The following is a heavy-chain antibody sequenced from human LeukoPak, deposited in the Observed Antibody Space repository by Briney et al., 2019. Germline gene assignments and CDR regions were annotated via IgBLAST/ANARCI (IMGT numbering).Heavy chain of an antibody. CDR3: AKDLHHYDSSGYSPCDY. V-gene: IGHV3-23*01. J-gene: IGHJ4*02. CDR2: ISGSGGST. CDR1: GFTFSSYT. Sequence: GGSLRLSCAASGFTFSSYTMSWVRQAPGKGLEWVSAISGSGGSTYYADSVKGRFTISRDNSKNTLYLQMNSLRAEDTAVYYCAKDLHHYDSSGYSPCDYWGQGTLVTVSS. D-gene: IGHD3-22*01.